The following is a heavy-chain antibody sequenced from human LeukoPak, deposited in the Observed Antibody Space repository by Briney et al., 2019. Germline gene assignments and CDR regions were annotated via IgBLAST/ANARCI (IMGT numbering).Heavy chain of an antibody. D-gene: IGHD2-2*01. J-gene: IGHJ4*02. CDR1: GLTFSSYA. V-gene: IGHV3-23*01. Sequence: PGGSLRLSCAASGLTFSSYAMSWFRQAPGKGLEWVSAISGSGGSKYYADSVKHQLTISRDNSKHTLYLQMNSLRAEHTAVYYCAKTPSSTSCYSYWRQGTLVSVSS. CDR3: AKTPSSTSCYSY. CDR2: ISGSGGSK.